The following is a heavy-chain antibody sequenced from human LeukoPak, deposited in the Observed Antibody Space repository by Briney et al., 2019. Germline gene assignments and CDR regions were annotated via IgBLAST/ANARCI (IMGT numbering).Heavy chain of an antibody. CDR2: IIPIFGTA. CDR1: GGTFSSYA. V-gene: IGHV1-69*13. D-gene: IGHD6-13*01. Sequence: SVKVSCKASGGTFSSYAIRWVRQAPGQGLEWMGGIIPIFGTANYAQKFQGRVTITADESTSTAYMELSSLRSEDTAVYYCATPRAAASYNYYYYYMDVWGKGTTVTVSS. J-gene: IGHJ6*03. CDR3: ATPRAAASYNYYYYYMDV.